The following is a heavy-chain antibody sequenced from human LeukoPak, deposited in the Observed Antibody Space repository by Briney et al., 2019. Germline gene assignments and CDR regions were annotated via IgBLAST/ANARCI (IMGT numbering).Heavy chain of an antibody. CDR3: ARDYGSYGLDY. Sequence: GGSLRLSCAASGFTFSTYWMHWVRQAPGKGLVWVSRINGDGSTTNYADSVKGRFTISRDNAKNTLYLQMNSLRAEDTAVYYCARDYGSYGLDYWGQGTLVTVSS. J-gene: IGHJ4*02. D-gene: IGHD3-10*01. CDR2: INGDGSTT. CDR1: GFTFSTYW. V-gene: IGHV3-74*01.